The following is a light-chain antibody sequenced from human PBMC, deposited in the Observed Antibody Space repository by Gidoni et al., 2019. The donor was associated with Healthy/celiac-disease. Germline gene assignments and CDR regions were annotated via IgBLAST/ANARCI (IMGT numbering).Light chain of an antibody. CDR1: QSVLYSSNNKYY. J-gene: IGKJ1*01. CDR3: QQYYTTPPR. CDR2: WAS. Sequence: DTAMTQSPDSLAVSLGERATINCKSSQSVLYSSNNKYYLAWYQQKPGQPPKLLIYWASTRESGVPDRFSGSGSGTDFTLTISSLQAEDVAVYYCQQYYTTPPRFGQGTKVEIK. V-gene: IGKV4-1*01.